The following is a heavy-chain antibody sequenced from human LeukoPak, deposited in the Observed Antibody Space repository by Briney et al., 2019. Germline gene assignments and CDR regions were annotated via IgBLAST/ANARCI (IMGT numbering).Heavy chain of an antibody. CDR1: GYNFPIYW. CDR3: ARQGAAGKYYYYYMDV. CDR2: IYPDDSNT. D-gene: IGHD6-13*01. V-gene: IGHV5-51*01. Sequence: GESLKIPCQGSGYNFPIYWIGWVRQLPGQGLEWMGIIYPDDSNTIYGPSFQGQVTISADKSINTAYLEWSSLKASDTAIYYCARQGAAGKYYYYYMDVWGKGTTVTVSS. J-gene: IGHJ6*03.